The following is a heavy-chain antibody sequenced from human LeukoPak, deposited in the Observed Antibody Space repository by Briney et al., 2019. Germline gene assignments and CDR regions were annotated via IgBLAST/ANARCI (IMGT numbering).Heavy chain of an antibody. J-gene: IGHJ4*02. V-gene: IGHV3-23*01. D-gene: IGHD2-2*01. CDR1: GFTFSSYA. CDR3: PKDSRVGGDYVDY. CDR2: ISSNGDST. Sequence: GGSLRLSCAASGFTFSSYAMSWVRQAPGKGLEWVSGISSNGDSTYYADSVKGRLTISRDNSKNTLYLQMTTLRAEDTAVYYCPKDSRVGGDYVDYWGQGTLVTVSS.